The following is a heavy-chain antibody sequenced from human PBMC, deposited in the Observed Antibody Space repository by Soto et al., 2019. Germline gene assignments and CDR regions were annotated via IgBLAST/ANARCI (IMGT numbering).Heavy chain of an antibody. V-gene: IGHV5-51*01. D-gene: IGHD6-19*01. CDR2: IYPGDSDT. CDR1: GYSFTNYW. CDR3: AIQHPLDSSAWYN. Sequence: GESLKISCEGSGYSFTNYWIGWVRQMPGKGLEWMGTIYPGDSDTRYSPSFQGQVTFSVDKSINTAYLHWTSLKASDTAIYYCAIQHPLDSSAWYNWGQGTLVTAPQ. J-gene: IGHJ4*02.